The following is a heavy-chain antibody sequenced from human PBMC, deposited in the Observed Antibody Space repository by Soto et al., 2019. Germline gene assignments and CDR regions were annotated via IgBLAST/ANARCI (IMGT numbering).Heavy chain of an antibody. D-gene: IGHD3-3*01. CDR2: IIPIFGTA. J-gene: IGHJ6*02. V-gene: IGHV1-69*13. Sequence: SVKVSCKASGGTFSSYAISWVRQAPGQGLEWMGGIIPIFGTANYAQKFQGRVTITADESTSTAYMELSSLRSEDTAVYYCARGHYDFAPNSPLYVWMDVWGQGTTVTVSS. CDR1: GGTFSSYA. CDR3: ARGHYDFAPNSPLYVWMDV.